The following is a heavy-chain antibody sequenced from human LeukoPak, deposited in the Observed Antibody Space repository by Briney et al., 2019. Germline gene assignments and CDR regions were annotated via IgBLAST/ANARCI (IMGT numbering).Heavy chain of an antibody. Sequence: QAGGSLRLSCAASGFTFSSYRMSWVRQAPGKGLEWVANIKQDGSEKYYVDSVKGRFTISRDNAKNSLYLQMNSLRAEDTAVYYCARDALLFEYDSKETWGQGTLVTVSS. V-gene: IGHV3-7*01. CDR1: GFTFSSYR. CDR3: ARDALLFEYDSKET. D-gene: IGHD3-22*01. CDR2: IKQDGSEK. J-gene: IGHJ4*02.